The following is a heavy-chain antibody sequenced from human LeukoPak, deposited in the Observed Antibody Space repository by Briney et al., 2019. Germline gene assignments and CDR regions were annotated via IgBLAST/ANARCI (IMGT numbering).Heavy chain of an antibody. J-gene: IGHJ4*02. CDR1: GGSFSGYY. Sequence: SETLSLTCAVYGGSFSGYYWSWIRQPPGKGLEWIGYIYYSGSTNYNPSLKSRVTISVDTSKNQFSLKLSSVTAADTAVYYCARVGDSSSWGDFDYWGQGTLVTVSS. CDR2: IYYSGST. CDR3: ARVGDSSSWGDFDY. V-gene: IGHV4-59*01. D-gene: IGHD6-13*01.